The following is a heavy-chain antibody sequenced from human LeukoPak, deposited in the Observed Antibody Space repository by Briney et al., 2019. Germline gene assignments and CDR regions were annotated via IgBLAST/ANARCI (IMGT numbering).Heavy chain of an antibody. V-gene: IGHV3-11*01. D-gene: IGHD4-11*01. J-gene: IGHJ3*02. CDR2: ISSSGYDK. CDR1: GFTFSGYF. CDR3: TRMTNRASDI. Sequence: GGSLRLSCAASGFTFSGYFMSWIRQAPGKGLEWVSDISSSGYDKYYADSVKGRFTVSRDNAKNSLSLQVNSLRGEDTAVYYCTRMTNRASDIWGQGTMVTVSS.